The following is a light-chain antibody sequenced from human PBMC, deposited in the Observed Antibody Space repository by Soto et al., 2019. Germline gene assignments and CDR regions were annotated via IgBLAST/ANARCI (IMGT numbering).Light chain of an antibody. J-gene: IGLJ1*01. CDR1: SSNIGNNY. V-gene: IGLV1-51*01. CDR2: DNN. Sequence: QSVLTQPPSVSAAPGQKVTISCSGSSSNIGNNYVSWYQQLPGTAPKLLIYDNNKRPSGIPDRFSGSKSGTSATLCITGLQTGDEADYYCGTWDSSLSAFYVFGTGTKLTVL. CDR3: GTWDSSLSAFYV.